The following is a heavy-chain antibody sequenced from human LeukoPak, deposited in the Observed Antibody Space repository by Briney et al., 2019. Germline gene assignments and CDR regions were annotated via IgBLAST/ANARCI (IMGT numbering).Heavy chain of an antibody. CDR2: ISAYNGNT. CDR3: ARDLGLTYYDFWSGFNWFDP. V-gene: IGHV1-18*01. Sequence: ASVKVSCKASGYTFTSYGISWVRQAPGQGLEWMGWISAYNGNTNYAQKLQGRVTMTTDTSTSTAYMELRSLRSDDTAVYYCARDLGLTYYDFWSGFNWFDPWGQGTLVTVSS. CDR1: GYTFTSYG. J-gene: IGHJ5*02. D-gene: IGHD3-3*01.